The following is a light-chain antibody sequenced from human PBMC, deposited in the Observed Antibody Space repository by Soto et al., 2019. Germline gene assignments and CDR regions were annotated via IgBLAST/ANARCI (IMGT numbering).Light chain of an antibody. J-gene: IGKJ4*01. V-gene: IGKV1-9*01. Sequence: IRLTQSPSSLSASVGDSVTITCRARQGVSRYLSWYQQKPGRAPILLISAASTLQSGVPARFSGSGSGTDFTLSITSLQPEDFATYYCQQLNTYPVTFGGGTKVEIK. CDR1: QGVSRY. CDR2: AAS. CDR3: QQLNTYPVT.